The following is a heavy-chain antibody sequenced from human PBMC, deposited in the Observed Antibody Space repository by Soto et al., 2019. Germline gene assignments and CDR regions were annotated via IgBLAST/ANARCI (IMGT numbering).Heavy chain of an antibody. CDR3: ARGVTAGVDY. CDR2: MEPSSGKT. V-gene: IGHV1-8*01. Sequence: ASVKVSCKASGYSFTSLDINWVRQTAGQGLEWMGWMEPSSGKTGYAQKFHDRVTMTSDTSINTAYMELTTLTSDDTAFYYCARGVTAGVDYCGQGTLVTFSS. J-gene: IGHJ4*02. CDR1: GYSFTSLD. D-gene: IGHD1-26*01.